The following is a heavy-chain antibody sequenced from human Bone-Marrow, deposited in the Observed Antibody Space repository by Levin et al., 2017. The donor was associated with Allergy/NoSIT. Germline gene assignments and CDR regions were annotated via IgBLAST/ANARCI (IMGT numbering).Heavy chain of an antibody. V-gene: IGHV1-18*01. CDR2: ISAYNGNT. J-gene: IGHJ2*01. Sequence: ASVKVSCKASGYTFTSYGISWVRQAPGQGLEWMGWISAYNGNTNYAQKLQGRVTMTTDTSTSTAYMELRSLRSDDTAVYYCARNYGGNTSNWYFDRWGRGTLVTVSS. CDR1: GYTFTSYG. D-gene: IGHD4-23*01. CDR3: ARNYGGNTSNWYFDR.